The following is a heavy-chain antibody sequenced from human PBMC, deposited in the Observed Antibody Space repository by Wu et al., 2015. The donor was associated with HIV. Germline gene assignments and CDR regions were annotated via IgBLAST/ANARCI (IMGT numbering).Heavy chain of an antibody. J-gene: IGHJ4*02. CDR2: INPNSGGT. CDR1: GYTFPGYY. Sequence: QVQLVQSGAEVKKPGASVKVSCKASGYTFPGYYMHWVRQAPGQGLEWMGWINPNSGGTASAQKFQGRVTMTRDTSISTAYMELSRLISDDTAVYYCARDFEVEMPTTSLRYWGQGTLVTVSS. D-gene: IGHD5-24*01. CDR3: ARDFEVEMPTTSLRY. V-gene: IGHV1-2*02.